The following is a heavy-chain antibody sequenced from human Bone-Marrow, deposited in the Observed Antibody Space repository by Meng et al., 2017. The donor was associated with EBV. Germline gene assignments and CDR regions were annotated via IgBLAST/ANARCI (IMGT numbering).Heavy chain of an antibody. CDR2: IYHSGST. D-gene: IGHD3-22*01. V-gene: IGHV4-4*02. Sequence: QVPLQEAGPGLVKPSVTPSLPCDVPGDSIGSSHWWSWVRQPPGKGLEWIGKIYHSGSTSYNPSLRSRVTISVDKSKSQFSLKLTSVTAADTAVYYCARDYYGYNYFDYWGQGTLVTVSS. J-gene: IGHJ4*02. CDR1: GDSIGSSHW. CDR3: ARDYYGYNYFDY.